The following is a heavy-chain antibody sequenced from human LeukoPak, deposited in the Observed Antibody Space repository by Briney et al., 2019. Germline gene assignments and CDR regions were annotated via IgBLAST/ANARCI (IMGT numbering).Heavy chain of an antibody. CDR2: IYHSGST. Sequence: PSETLSLTCAVSGYSISSGYYWGCIRQPPGKGLEWIGSIYHSGSTYYNPSLKSRVTISVDTSKNQFSLKLSSVTAADTAVYYCARLPTYYDFWSGYYYFDYWGQGTLVTVSS. V-gene: IGHV4-38-2*01. CDR1: GYSISSGYY. J-gene: IGHJ4*02. D-gene: IGHD3-3*01. CDR3: ARLPTYYDFWSGYYYFDY.